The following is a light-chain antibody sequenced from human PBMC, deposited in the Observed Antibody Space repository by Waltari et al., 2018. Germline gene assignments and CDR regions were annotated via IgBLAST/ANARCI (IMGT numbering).Light chain of an antibody. CDR2: GAS. CDR3: QQYNNWPPRT. CDR1: QSVSSN. Sequence: ELVMTQSPATLSLSPAERATLSCRARQSVSSNLAWYQQKPGQAPRLLIYGASPRATGIPARFSGSGSGTEFTLTISSLQSEDFAVYYCQQYNNWPPRTFGQGTKVEIK. V-gene: IGKV3-15*01. J-gene: IGKJ1*01.